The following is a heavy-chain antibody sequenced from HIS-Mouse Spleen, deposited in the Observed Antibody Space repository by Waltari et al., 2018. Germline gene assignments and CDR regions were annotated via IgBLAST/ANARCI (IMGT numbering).Heavy chain of an antibody. D-gene: IGHD6-13*01. V-gene: IGHV4-39*07. J-gene: IGHJ2*01. CDR2: IYYSGST. CDR1: GGSISSSSYY. CDR3: AREIPYSSSWYDWYFDL. Sequence: QLQLQESGPGLVKPSETLSLTCTVSGGSISSSSYYWGWIRQPPGKGLGWIGSIYYSGSTYYNPSLQSRVTISVDTSKNQFSLTLSSVTAADTAVYYCAREIPYSSSWYDWYFDLWGRGTLVTVSS.